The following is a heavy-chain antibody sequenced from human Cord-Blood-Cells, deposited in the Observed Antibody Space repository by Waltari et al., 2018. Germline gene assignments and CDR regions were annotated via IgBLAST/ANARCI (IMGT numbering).Heavy chain of an antibody. Sequence: VQLVESGGGLVQPGGSLRLSCAASGFTFSSYSMNWVRQAPGKGLEWVSYISSSSSTIYYADSVKGRFTISRDNAKNSLYLQMNSLRAEDTAVYYCARDQRAGTTGWYFDLWGRGTLVTVSS. CDR1: GFTFSSYS. CDR2: ISSSSSTI. V-gene: IGHV3-48*01. CDR3: ARDQRAGTTGWYFDL. D-gene: IGHD1-7*01. J-gene: IGHJ2*01.